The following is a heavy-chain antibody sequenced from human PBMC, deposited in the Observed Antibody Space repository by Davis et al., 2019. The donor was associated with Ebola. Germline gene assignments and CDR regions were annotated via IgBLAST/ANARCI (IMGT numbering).Heavy chain of an antibody. J-gene: IGHJ6*04. CDR1: GFTFSNYA. CDR3: AKDLGSGIAFYGMDG. V-gene: IGHV3-23*01. CDR2: MSGSGDSV. D-gene: IGHD2-21*01. Sequence: GESLKISCAASGFTFSNYAMSWVRQAPGKGLEWVSDMSGSGDSVYYADSVKGRFTISRENSKATLDLQMNSLRAEDTAVYYCAKDLGSGIAFYGMDGWGKGTTVTVSS.